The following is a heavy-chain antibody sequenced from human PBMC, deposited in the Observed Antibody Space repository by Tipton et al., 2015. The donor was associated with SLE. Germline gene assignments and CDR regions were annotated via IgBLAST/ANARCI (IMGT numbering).Heavy chain of an antibody. CDR3: ARGEGYYGSGSYQGWFDP. J-gene: IGHJ5*02. CDR1: GGSFSGYY. CDR2: ISHSGST. D-gene: IGHD3-10*01. Sequence: TLSLTCAVYGGSFSGYYWSWIRQSPGKRLEWIGEISHSGSTNHNPSLKSRVTISVDTSKNQFSLKLDSVTAADTAVYYCARGEGYYGSGSYQGWFDPWGQGTLVTVSS. V-gene: IGHV4-34*01.